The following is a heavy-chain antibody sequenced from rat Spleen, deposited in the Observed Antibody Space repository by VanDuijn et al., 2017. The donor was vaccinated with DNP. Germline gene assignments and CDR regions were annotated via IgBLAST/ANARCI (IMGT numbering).Heavy chain of an antibody. Sequence: EVQLVESGGGLVQPGRSLKLSCAASGFTFSDYNMAWVRQAPKKGLEWVATIIYDGSRTFYRDSVQGRFTISRDNAKSTLYLQMDSLRSEDTATYYCARLLAGRSYYFDYWGQGVMVTVSS. D-gene: IGHD1-4*01. CDR1: GFTFSDYN. J-gene: IGHJ2*01. CDR3: ARLLAGRSYYFDY. V-gene: IGHV5-7*01. CDR2: IIYDGSRT.